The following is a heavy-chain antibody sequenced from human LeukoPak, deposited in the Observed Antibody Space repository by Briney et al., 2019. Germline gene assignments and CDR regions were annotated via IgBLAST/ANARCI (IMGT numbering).Heavy chain of an antibody. CDR3: AKDDRGYGDYWFDY. CDR1: GFTFSSYA. CDR2: ISGSGGST. Sequence: PGGSLRLSCAASGFTFSSYAMSWVRQAPGKGLKWVSAISGSGGSTYYADSVKGRFTISRDNSKNTLYLQMNSLRAEDTAVYYCAKDDRGYGDYWFDYWGQGTLVTVSS. V-gene: IGHV3-23*01. J-gene: IGHJ4*02. D-gene: IGHD4-17*01.